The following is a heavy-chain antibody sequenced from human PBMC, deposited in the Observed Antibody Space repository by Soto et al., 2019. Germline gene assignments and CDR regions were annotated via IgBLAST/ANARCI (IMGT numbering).Heavy chain of an antibody. CDR1: GYTFTSYA. CDR3: ARSIVVVTALDY. V-gene: IGHV1-3*05. CDR2: INAGNGNT. D-gene: IGHD2-21*02. Sequence: QVQLVQSGAEENKPGASVKVSCKASGYTFTSYAMHWVRQAPGQRLEWMGWINAGNGNTKYSQKFQGRVTITRDTSESTAYRELSSLRSEDTAVYYCARSIVVVTALDYWGQGTLVTVSS. J-gene: IGHJ4*02.